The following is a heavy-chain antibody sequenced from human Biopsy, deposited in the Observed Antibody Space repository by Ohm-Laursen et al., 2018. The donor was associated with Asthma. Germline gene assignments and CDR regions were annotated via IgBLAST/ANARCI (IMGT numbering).Heavy chain of an antibody. CDR3: AREGVNYYDSSGYLEY. D-gene: IGHD3-22*01. V-gene: IGHV3-7*03. CDR1: GFTFSSYG. J-gene: IGHJ4*02. CDR2: IKHDGTEK. Sequence: GSLRLSCTAPGFTFSSYGMHWVRQVPGKGLEWVANIKHDGTEKNHVDSLKGRFTISRDNAKNSLYLQMNSLRAEDTAVYYCAREGVNYYDSSGYLEYWGQGTLVTVSS.